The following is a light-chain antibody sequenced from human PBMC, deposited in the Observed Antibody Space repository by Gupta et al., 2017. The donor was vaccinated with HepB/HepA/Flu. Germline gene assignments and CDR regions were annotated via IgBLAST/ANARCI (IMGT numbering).Light chain of an antibody. CDR1: QGIYNY. J-gene: IGKJ2*01. CDR3: QQLNSFRGI. Sequence: DIQLTQSPSFLSASVGDRVTITCRASQGIYNYLAWYQQKPGKAPNLLIYSASTLQSGVPSRFSGSGSGTEFTLTISSLQPEDFATYYCQQLNSFRGIFGQGTKLETK. CDR2: SAS. V-gene: IGKV1-9*01.